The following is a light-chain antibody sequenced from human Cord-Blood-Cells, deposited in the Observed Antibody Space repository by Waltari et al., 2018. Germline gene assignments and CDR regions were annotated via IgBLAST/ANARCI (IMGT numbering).Light chain of an antibody. CDR2: DAS. Sequence: ELVLTPSPATLSLSPGATATLSCRASQSVSSYLAWSHQKPGQAPRLLIYDASNRATGIPARFSGSGSGTDCTLTISSLEPEDFAVYYCQQRSNWPPLTFGGGTKVEIK. CDR3: QQRSNWPPLT. J-gene: IGKJ4*01. CDR1: QSVSSY. V-gene: IGKV3-11*01.